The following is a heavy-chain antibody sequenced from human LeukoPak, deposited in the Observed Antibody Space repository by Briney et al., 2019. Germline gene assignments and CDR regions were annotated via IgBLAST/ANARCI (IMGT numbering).Heavy chain of an antibody. Sequence: SETLSLTCTVSGVSFSGVTDYWAWIRQPLGKRLEWIASVDYSGGTYYNPSLESRVAISADMSKNQFSLKLSSVTAADTAVYYCARQSATAFDNWGQGTMVTVSS. CDR1: GVSFSGVTDY. D-gene: IGHD2-15*01. V-gene: IGHV4-39*07. J-gene: IGHJ3*02. CDR2: VDYSGGT. CDR3: ARQSATAFDN.